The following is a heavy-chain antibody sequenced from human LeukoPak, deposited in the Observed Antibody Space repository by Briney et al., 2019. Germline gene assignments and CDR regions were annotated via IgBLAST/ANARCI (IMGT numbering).Heavy chain of an antibody. CDR3: AREIAVAGTIRFDY. J-gene: IGHJ4*02. CDR1: GGSISGYY. CDR2: IYYSGST. Sequence: PSETLSLTCTVPGGSISGYYWSWIRQPPGKGLEWVGYIYYSGSTNYNPSLESRVSISVDTSKNQFSLKLSSVTAADTAVYFCAREIAVAGTIRFDYWGQGTLVTVSS. V-gene: IGHV4-59*01. D-gene: IGHD6-19*01.